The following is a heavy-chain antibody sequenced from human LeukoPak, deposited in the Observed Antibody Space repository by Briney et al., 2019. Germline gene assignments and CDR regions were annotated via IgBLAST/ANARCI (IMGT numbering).Heavy chain of an antibody. CDR3: AREGYSYTIDY. CDR2: ISGSGGST. J-gene: IGHJ4*02. V-gene: IGHV3-23*01. CDR1: GGSISSGGYS. D-gene: IGHD5-18*01. Sequence: PSETLSLTCAVSGGSISSGGYSWSWIRQPPGKGLEWVSAISGSGGSTYYADSVKGRFTISGDNSKNTLYLQMNSLRAEDTAVYYCAREGYSYTIDYWGQGTLVTVSS.